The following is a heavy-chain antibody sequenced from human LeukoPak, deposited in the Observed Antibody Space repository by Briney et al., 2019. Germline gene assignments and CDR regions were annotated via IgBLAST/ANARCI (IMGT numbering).Heavy chain of an antibody. CDR1: GYSSSSGYY. V-gene: IGHV4-38-2*02. D-gene: IGHD2-15*01. Sequence: SETLSLTRTVSGYSSSSGYYWGWIRQPPGKGLEWIGRIYHSARTHHNPSLRSTVTISLDTSTNQLSLRLRSVTAAAPCLYSCARGVAVRLGPWGRGNLVTVSS. CDR2: IYHSART. CDR3: ARGVAVRLGP. J-gene: IGHJ4*02.